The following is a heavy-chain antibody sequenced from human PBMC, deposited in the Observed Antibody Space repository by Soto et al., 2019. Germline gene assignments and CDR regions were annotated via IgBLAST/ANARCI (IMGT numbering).Heavy chain of an antibody. CDR2: ISYGGST. D-gene: IGHD5-18*01. CDR3: SRGILV. V-gene: IGHV4-31*03. CDR1: GGSINSGGYC. Sequence: QVQLQESGPGLVKPSQTLSLTCTVSGGSINSGGYCWSWIRQHPGKGLDWIGCISYGGSTSYNPSLXSXXTISEDTSQNQFSLKLTSVTAADTAVYYCSRGILVWGQGALITVSS. J-gene: IGHJ4*02.